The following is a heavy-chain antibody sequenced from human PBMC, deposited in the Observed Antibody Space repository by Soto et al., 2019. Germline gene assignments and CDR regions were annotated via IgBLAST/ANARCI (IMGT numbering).Heavy chain of an antibody. Sequence: PGGSLRLSCAASGFTFSSYGMHWVRQAPGKGLEWVAVIWYDGSNKYYADSVKGRFTISRDNSKNTLYLQMDSLRAEDTAVYYCARDIGPKTAMVTLGYWGQGTLVTVSS. V-gene: IGHV3-33*01. CDR2: IWYDGSNK. J-gene: IGHJ4*02. CDR3: ARDIGPKTAMVTLGY. D-gene: IGHD5-18*01. CDR1: GFTFSSYG.